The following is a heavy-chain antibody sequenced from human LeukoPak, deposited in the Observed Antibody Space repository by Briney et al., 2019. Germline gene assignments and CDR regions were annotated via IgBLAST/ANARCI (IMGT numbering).Heavy chain of an antibody. CDR1: GFTFSSYG. J-gene: IGHJ4*02. V-gene: IGHV3-30*18. D-gene: IGHD2-2*02. CDR3: AKGRAIANSDGD. CDR2: ITYDGSNK. Sequence: PGGTLSLSCAAYGFTFSSYGMHWVRQAPGKGLEWVAVITYDGSNKYYADSVKGRFTISRDNSKDTLYLQMNSQRAEDTAVYYCAKGRAIANSDGDWGQGTLVTVSS.